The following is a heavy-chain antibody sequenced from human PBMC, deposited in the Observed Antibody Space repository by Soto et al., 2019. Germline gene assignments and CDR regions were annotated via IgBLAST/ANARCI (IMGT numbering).Heavy chain of an antibody. Sequence: HPGGSLRLSCSASGFTFSDYSMNWVRQAPGKGLDWISYISLSSTIIYYADSVKGRFTISRDNAKNSLYLQMSSLRDEDSAVYFCARGVGTLDYWGQGTLVTVS. J-gene: IGHJ4*02. V-gene: IGHV3-48*02. CDR1: GFTFSDYS. CDR3: ARGVGTLDY. CDR2: ISLSSTII.